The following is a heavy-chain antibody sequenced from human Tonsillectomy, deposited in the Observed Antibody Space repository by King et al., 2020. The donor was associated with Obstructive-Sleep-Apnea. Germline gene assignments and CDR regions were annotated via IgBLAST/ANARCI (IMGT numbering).Heavy chain of an antibody. CDR3: ARNYDRLDY. D-gene: IGHD3-22*01. V-gene: IGHV4-59*01. J-gene: IGHJ4*02. Sequence: QLQESGPGLVKPSETLSLTCIVSGGSMTDYYWSWIRQPPGKGLEWIGYVYYSGITNYNPSLKSRVTISVDTSKRQYSLKLNSVTTADTAVYYCARNYDRLDYWGQGTLVTVSS. CDR2: VYYSGIT. CDR1: GGSMTDYY.